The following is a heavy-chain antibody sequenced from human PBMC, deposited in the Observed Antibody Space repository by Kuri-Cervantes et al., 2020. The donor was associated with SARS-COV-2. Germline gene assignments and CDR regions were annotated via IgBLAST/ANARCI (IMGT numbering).Heavy chain of an antibody. CDR3: ARDPARAYSGSYSHD. D-gene: IGHD1-26*01. CDR1: GYTFTSYY. J-gene: IGHJ4*02. V-gene: IGHV1-46*01. Sequence: ASVKVSCKASGYTFTSYYMHWVRQAPGQGLEWMGIINPSGGSTSYAQKFQGRVTMTRDTSTSTVYMELSSLRSDDTAVYYCARDPARAYSGSYSHDWGQGTLVTVSS. CDR2: INPSGGST.